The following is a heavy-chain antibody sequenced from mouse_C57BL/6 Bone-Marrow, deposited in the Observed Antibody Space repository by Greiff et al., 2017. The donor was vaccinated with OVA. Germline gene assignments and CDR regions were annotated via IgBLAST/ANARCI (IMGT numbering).Heavy chain of an antibody. CDR2: IDPSDSYT. CDR1: GYTFTSYW. Sequence: QVQLQQPGAELVKPGASVKLSCKASGYTFTSYWLPWVKQRPGQGLEWIGEIDPSDSYTNYNQKFKGKATLTVDTSSSTAYMQLSSLTSEDSAVYYCARRIYGNYPYAMDYWGQGTAVTVSS. CDR3: ARRIYGNYPYAMDY. J-gene: IGHJ4*01. V-gene: IGHV1-50*01. D-gene: IGHD2-1*01.